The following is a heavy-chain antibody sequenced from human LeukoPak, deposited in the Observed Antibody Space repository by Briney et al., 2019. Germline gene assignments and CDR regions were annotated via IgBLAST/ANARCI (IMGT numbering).Heavy chain of an antibody. D-gene: IGHD2-2*01. Sequence: GGSLRLSCAVSGNYWMHWVRQAPGKGLVWVSHINSDGSWTSYADSVKGRFTISKDNAENTVYLQMNNLRAEDTAVYYCVSFYETYWGRGTLVTVSS. J-gene: IGHJ4*02. CDR2: INSDGSWT. V-gene: IGHV3-74*01. CDR3: VSFYETY. CDR1: GNYW.